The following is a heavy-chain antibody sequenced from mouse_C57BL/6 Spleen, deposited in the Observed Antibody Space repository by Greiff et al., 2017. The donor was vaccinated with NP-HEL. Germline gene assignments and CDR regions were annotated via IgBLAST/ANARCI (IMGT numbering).Heavy chain of an antibody. Sequence: VQLQQPGAELVRPGSSVKLSCKASGYTFTSYWMHWVKQRPIQGLEWIGNIDPSDSETHYNQKFKDKATLTVDKSSSTAYMQLSSLTSEDSAVYYCARRPPYYSNSYYFDYWGQGTTLTVSS. V-gene: IGHV1-52*01. CDR3: ARRPPYYSNSYYFDY. D-gene: IGHD2-5*01. J-gene: IGHJ2*01. CDR1: GYTFTSYW. CDR2: IDPSDSET.